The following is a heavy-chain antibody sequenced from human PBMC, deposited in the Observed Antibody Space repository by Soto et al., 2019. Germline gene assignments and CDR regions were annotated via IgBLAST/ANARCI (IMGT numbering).Heavy chain of an antibody. J-gene: IGHJ1*01. CDR3: ARDRLRYFDWLFSSPQEVQH. CDR2: ISYDGSNK. D-gene: IGHD3-9*01. V-gene: IGHV3-30-3*01. CDR1: GFTFSSYA. Sequence: GGSLRLSCAASGFTFSSYAMHWVRQAPGKGLEWVAVISYDGSNKYYADSVKGRFTISRDNSKNTLYLQMNSLRAEDTAVYYCARDRLRYFDWLFSSPQEVQHWGQGTLVTVSS.